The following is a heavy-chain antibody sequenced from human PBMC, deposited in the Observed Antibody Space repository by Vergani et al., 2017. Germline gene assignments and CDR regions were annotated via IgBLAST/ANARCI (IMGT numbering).Heavy chain of an antibody. D-gene: IGHD3-10*01. CDR1: GFTFSSYS. CDR2: ISSSSSYI. CDR3: ARSGVRGVTLLS. J-gene: IGHJ3*01. V-gene: IGHV3-21*01. Sequence: EVQLVESGGGLVKPGGSLRLSCAASGFTFSSYSMNWVRQAPGKGLEWVSSISSSSSYIYYADSVKGRFTISRDNAKNSLYLQMNSLRAEDTAVYYCARSGVRGVTLLSWGQGTMVTVSS.